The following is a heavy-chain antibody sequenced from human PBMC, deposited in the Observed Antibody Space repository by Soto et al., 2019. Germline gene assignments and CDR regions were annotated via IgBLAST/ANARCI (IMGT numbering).Heavy chain of an antibody. CDR2: INPNSGGT. J-gene: IGHJ6*02. Sequence: GASVKVSCKASGYTFTGYYMHWVRQAPGQGLEWMGWINPNSGGTNYAQKFQGRVTMTRDTSISTAYMELSRLRSDDTAVYYCARDMSPITIFGVVITVWSYYYGMDVWGQGTTVTVSS. CDR3: ARDMSPITIFGVVITVWSYYYGMDV. CDR1: GYTFTGYY. D-gene: IGHD3-3*01. V-gene: IGHV1-2*02.